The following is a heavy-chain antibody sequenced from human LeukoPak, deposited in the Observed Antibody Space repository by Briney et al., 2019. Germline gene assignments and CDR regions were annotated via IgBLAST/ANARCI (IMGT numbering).Heavy chain of an antibody. Sequence: PGGSLRLSCAASGLTFSSYSMNWVRQAPGKGLEWVSYISSSSSSIYYADSVKGRFTISRDNAKNSLYLQMNSLRADDTAVYYCARDPAGGYMDVWGKGTTVTVSS. CDR1: GLTFSSYS. CDR3: ARDPAGGYMDV. CDR2: ISSSSSSI. J-gene: IGHJ6*03. V-gene: IGHV3-48*04. D-gene: IGHD3-10*01.